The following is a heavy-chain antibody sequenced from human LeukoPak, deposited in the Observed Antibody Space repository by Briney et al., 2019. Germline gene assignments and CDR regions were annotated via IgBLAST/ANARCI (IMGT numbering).Heavy chain of an antibody. Sequence: PSETLSLTCTVSGGSISSYYWSWIRQPAGKGLEWIGRIYTSGSTNYNPSLKSRVTMSVDTSKNQFSLKLSSVTAADTAVYYCARDSIAAAGSLDAFDIWGQGTMVTVSS. CDR2: IYTSGST. D-gene: IGHD6-13*01. V-gene: IGHV4-4*07. CDR1: GGSISSYY. CDR3: ARDSIAAAGSLDAFDI. J-gene: IGHJ3*02.